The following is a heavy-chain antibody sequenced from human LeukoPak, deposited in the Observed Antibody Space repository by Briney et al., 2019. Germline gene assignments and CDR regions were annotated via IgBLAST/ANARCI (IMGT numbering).Heavy chain of an antibody. Sequence: XGSLRLSCAASGFTFSSYAMSWVRQAPGKGLEWVSAISGSGGSTYYADSVKGRFTISRDNSKNTLYMQMNSLRAEDTAVYYCAKDSDFGVVITGYFDYWGQGTLVTVSS. CDR1: GFTFSSYA. J-gene: IGHJ4*02. CDR2: ISGSGGST. D-gene: IGHD3-3*01. CDR3: AKDSDFGVVITGYFDY. V-gene: IGHV3-23*01.